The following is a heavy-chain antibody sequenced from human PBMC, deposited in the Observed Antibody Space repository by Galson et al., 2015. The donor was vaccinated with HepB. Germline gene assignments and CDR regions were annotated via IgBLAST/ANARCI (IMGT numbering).Heavy chain of an antibody. D-gene: IGHD3/OR15-3a*01. CDR1: GFSFSSFW. CDR3: ARGASCYDWTGYPDEKYCGMDV. J-gene: IGHJ6*02. Sequence: SLRLSCATSGFSFSSFWMNWVRQVPGKGLLWVSRISKGGNTRNYADSVEGRFTISRDNANNALYLEMNSLRAEDTAVYYCARGASCYDWTGYPDEKYCGMDVWGQGTTVIVSS. V-gene: IGHV3-74*01. CDR2: ISKGGNTR.